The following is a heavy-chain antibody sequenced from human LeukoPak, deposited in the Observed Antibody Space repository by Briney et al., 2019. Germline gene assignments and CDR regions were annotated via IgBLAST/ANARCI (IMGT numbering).Heavy chain of an antibody. V-gene: IGHV3-23*01. CDR2: ISGSGGST. D-gene: IGHD6-6*01. J-gene: IGHJ4*02. CDR3: AKHSSSSFLSGFDY. CDR1: GFTFSSYA. Sequence: GGSLRLSCAASGFTFSSYAMSWVRQAPGEGLEWVSAISGSGGSTYYADSVKGRFTISRDNSKNTLYLQMNSLRAEDTAVYYCAKHSSSSFLSGFDYWGQGTLVTVSS.